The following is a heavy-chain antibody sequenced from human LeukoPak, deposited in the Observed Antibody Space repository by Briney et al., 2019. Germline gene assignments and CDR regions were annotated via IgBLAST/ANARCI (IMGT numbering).Heavy chain of an antibody. CDR2: ISYDESNT. V-gene: IGHV3-30*04. CDR3: ARDGKDDYGDYGYYYYYMDV. D-gene: IGHD4-17*01. J-gene: IGHJ6*03. Sequence: GGSLRLSCAASGFTFSSYAMSWVRQAPGKGLEWVALISYDESNTFYADSVKGRFTISRDNSKNTLYLQMNSLRVEDTAVYYCARDGKDDYGDYGYYYYYMDVWGKGTTVTVSS. CDR1: GFTFSSYA.